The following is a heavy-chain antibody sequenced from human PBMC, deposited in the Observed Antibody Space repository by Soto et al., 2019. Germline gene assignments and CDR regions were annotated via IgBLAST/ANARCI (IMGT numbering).Heavy chain of an antibody. Sequence: SATLSLTCAVSGGSIRNNYVYWGWIRQPPGKGLEWIGSIYYGGSTYYNPSLKSRVTISVDTSKNQFSLKLSSVTAADTAVYYCAREVPATHNWFDPWGQGTLVTVSS. CDR3: AREVPATHNWFDP. CDR2: IYYGGST. V-gene: IGHV4-39*07. CDR1: GGSIRNNYVY. J-gene: IGHJ5*02. D-gene: IGHD2-15*01.